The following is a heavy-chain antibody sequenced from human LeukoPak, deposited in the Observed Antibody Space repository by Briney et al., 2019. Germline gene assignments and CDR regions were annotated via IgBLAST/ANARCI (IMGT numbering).Heavy chain of an antibody. CDR2: ISNSGST. Sequence: SETLSLTCTVSGGSISSHYWAWIRQSPVKGLEWIGDISNSGSTSYNPSLKSRVTISIDTSKNQFSLKLSSVTAADTAVYYCGRDALVGYFSYYYMDVWGKGTTVTVSS. CDR3: GRDALVGYFSYYYMDV. J-gene: IGHJ6*03. CDR1: GGSISSHY. D-gene: IGHD2-15*01. V-gene: IGHV4-59*11.